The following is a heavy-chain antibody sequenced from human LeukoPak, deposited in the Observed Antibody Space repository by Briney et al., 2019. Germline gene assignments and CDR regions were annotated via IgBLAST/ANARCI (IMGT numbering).Heavy chain of an antibody. J-gene: IGHJ4*02. D-gene: IGHD2-15*01. CDR1: GGSISSGGYY. Sequence: SQTLSLTCTVSGGSISSGGYYWSWLRQHPGKGLEGFGYIYYSGSIYYNPSLKSRVTISVDTSKSLFSLKLSSVTAADTAVYYCARGPGSGVVVAATTPLDWGQGTLVTVSS. CDR2: IYYSGSI. V-gene: IGHV4-31*03. CDR3: ARGPGSGVVVAATTPLD.